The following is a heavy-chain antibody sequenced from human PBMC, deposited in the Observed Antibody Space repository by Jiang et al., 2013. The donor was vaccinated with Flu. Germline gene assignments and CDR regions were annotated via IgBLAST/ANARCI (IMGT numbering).Heavy chain of an antibody. J-gene: IGHJ4*02. CDR1: EGPVSTYV. Sequence: SGAEVKKPGSSVKVSCKASEGPVSTYVVSWVRQAPGQGLEWMGGIIPIFGTTNYAQKFQGRLTITADESTSTAYMELSSLRSEDTAVYYCAIREVDDYWGQGTLVTVSS. CDR3: AIREVDDY. CDR2: IIPIFGTT. V-gene: IGHV1-69*01.